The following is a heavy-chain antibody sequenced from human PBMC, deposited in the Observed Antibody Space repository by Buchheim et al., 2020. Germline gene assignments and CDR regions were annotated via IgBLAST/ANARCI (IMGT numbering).Heavy chain of an antibody. CDR3: ATGGTGGGY. V-gene: IGHV3-30*03. Sequence: QVQLVESGGGVVQPGRSLRLSCAASGFTFSSYGMHWVRQAPGKGLEWVAVISYDGSNKYYADSVKGRFTISRDNSKNTLYLQMNSLRAEDTAVYYSATGGTGGGYWGQGTL. J-gene: IGHJ4*02. D-gene: IGHD3-10*01. CDR2: ISYDGSNK. CDR1: GFTFSSYG.